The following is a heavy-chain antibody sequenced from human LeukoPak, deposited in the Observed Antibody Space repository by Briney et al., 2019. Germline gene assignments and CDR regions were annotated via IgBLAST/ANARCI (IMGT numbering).Heavy chain of an antibody. CDR2: IYSGGSA. V-gene: IGHV3-53*01. Sequence: GGSLRLSCAASGFTVSSNYMSWVRQAPGKGLEWVSVIYSGGSAYFADSVKGRFTISRDNSKNTLYLQMNSLRAEGTAVYYCARDRRDSGTYYADYWGQGTLVTVSS. J-gene: IGHJ4*02. CDR3: ARDRRDSGTYYADY. D-gene: IGHD1-26*01. CDR1: GFTVSSNY.